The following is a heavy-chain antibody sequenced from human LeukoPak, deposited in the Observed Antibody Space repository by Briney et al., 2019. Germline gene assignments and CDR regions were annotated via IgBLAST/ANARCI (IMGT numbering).Heavy chain of an antibody. D-gene: IGHD2-15*01. CDR3: AKGDDIVVVVAATASFDY. J-gene: IGHJ4*02. Sequence: GGSLRLSCAASGFTFSSYAMSWVRQAPGKGLEWVSAISGSGGSTYYADSVKGRFTISRDNSKNTLYLQMNSLRAEDTAVYYCAKGDDIVVVVAATASFDYWGQGTLVTVSS. CDR2: ISGSGGST. CDR1: GFTFSSYA. V-gene: IGHV3-23*01.